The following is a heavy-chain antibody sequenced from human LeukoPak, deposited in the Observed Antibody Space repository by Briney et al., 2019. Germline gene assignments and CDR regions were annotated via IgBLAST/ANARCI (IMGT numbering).Heavy chain of an antibody. CDR3: ARLQRVTMNAFDI. V-gene: IGHV4-4*02. CDR1: GGSISVSNC. D-gene: IGHD3-22*01. CDR2: IYHSGST. J-gene: IGHJ3*02. Sequence: PSETLSLTCAVSGGSISVSNCWSWVRQPPGKGLEWIGEIYHSGSTNYNPSLKSRVTISIAKSKNQFSLKLSSVIAADTAVYYCARLQRVTMNAFDIWGQGTMVTVSS.